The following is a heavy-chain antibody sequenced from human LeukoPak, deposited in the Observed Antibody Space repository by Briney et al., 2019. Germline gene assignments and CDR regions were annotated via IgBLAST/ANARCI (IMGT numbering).Heavy chain of an antibody. J-gene: IGHJ6*02. CDR2: IAYDGSNK. D-gene: IGHD2-2*01. CDR1: GFTFSSFA. CDR3: ARDTCRTTSCYQYYYYGMDV. V-gene: IGHV3-30-3*01. Sequence: GRSLRLSCAASGFTFSSFAMHWVRQAPGKGLEWVAVIAYDGSNKYYADSVKGRFTISRDNSKNTLYLQMNSLRVEDTAVYYCARDTCRTTSCYQYYYYGMDVWGQGTTVTVSS.